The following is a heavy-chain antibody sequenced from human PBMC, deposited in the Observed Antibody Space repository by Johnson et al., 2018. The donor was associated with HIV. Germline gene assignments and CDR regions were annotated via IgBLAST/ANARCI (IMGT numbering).Heavy chain of an antibody. CDR2: ISWNSGSI. CDR3: ARFGRGGSHAFDI. J-gene: IGHJ3*02. V-gene: IGHV3-9*01. CDR1: GFTFDDYA. Sequence: QLEESGGGLVQPGRSLRLSCAASGFTFDDYAMHWVRQAPGKGLEWVSGISWNSGSIGYADSVKGRFTISRDNAKNSLYLQMNSLRAEDTALYYCARFGRGGSHAFDIWGQGTMVTVSS. D-gene: IGHD5-24*01.